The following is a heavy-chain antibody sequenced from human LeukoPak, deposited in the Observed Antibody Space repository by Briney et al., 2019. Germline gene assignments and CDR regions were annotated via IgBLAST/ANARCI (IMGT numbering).Heavy chain of an antibody. J-gene: IGHJ4*02. Sequence: ASVKVSCKASGGTFSSSAISWVRQAPGQGLEWMGGIIPIFGTVNYAQKLQGRVTMTTDTSTSTAYMELRSLRSDDTAVYYCAREYYYDGKPFDYWGQGTLVTVSS. D-gene: IGHD3-22*01. CDR1: GGTFSSSA. CDR2: IIPIFGTV. CDR3: AREYYYDGKPFDY. V-gene: IGHV1-69*05.